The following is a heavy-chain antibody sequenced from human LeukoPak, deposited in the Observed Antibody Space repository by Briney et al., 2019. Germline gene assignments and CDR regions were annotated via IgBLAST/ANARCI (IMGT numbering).Heavy chain of an antibody. CDR3: AKDAGVVIVAVDYYYMDV. J-gene: IGHJ6*03. CDR1: GFTFSGYG. D-gene: IGHD3-3*01. CDR2: IRYDGTNK. V-gene: IGHV3-30*02. Sequence: GGSLRLSCAASGFTFSGYGMHWVRQAPGKGLEWVAFIRYDGTNKYYADSVKGRFTISRDNSKNTLYLQMNSLIVEDTAVYYCAKDAGVVIVAVDYYYMDVWGKGTTVTVSS.